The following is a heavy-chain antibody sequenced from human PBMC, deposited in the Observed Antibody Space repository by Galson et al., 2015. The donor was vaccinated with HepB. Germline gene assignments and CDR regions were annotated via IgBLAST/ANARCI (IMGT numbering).Heavy chain of an antibody. V-gene: IGHV1-18*04. CDR3: ARDGYCSSTSCYGRINGMDV. D-gene: IGHD2-2*03. CDR2: ISAYNGNT. CDR1: GYTFTSYG. Sequence: SCKASGYTFTSYGISWVRQAPGQGLEWMGWISAYNGNTNYAQKLQGRVTMTTDTSTSTAYMELGSLRSDDTAVYYCARDGYCSSTSCYGRINGMDVWGQGTTVTVSS. J-gene: IGHJ6*02.